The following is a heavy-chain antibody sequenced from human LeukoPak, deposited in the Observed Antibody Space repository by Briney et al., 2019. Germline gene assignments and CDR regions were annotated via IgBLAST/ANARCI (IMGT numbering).Heavy chain of an antibody. J-gene: IGHJ3*02. V-gene: IGHV4-30-4*07. CDR3: ARGLDTNDWSDAFDI. D-gene: IGHD2-21*01. CDR1: GGSISSGDYS. Sequence: PSQTLSLTCAVSGGSISSGDYSWSWIRQPPGKGLEWIGYMYYSGSTYSNLSLKSRVTRSVDTSKNQFSLKLSSVTAADTAVYYCARGLDTNDWSDAFDIWGQGTMVTVSS. CDR2: MYYSGST.